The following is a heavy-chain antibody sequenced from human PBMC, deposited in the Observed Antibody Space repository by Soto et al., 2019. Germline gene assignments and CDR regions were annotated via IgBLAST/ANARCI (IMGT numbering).Heavy chain of an antibody. D-gene: IGHD2-2*02. J-gene: IGHJ4*02. V-gene: IGHV5-51*01. CDR1: GYSFTSYW. CDR2: IYPGDSNT. CDR3: SRQGNCSSTACYTVDY. Sequence: PGAALKISCKGSGYSFTSYWIGWVRQMPGKGLEWMGIIYPGDSNTRYSPSFQGQVSISADKSISSAYLQWSSLKASDTAMYYCSRQGNCSSTACYTVDYWGQGTMVTVSS.